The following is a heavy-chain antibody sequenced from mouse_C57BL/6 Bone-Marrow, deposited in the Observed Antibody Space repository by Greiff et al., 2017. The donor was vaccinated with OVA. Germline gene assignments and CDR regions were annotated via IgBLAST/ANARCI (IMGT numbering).Heavy chain of an antibody. CDR2: IDPSDSYT. V-gene: IGHV1-69*01. Sequence: QVQLKQPGAELVMPGASVKLSCKASGYTFTSYWMHWVKQRPGQGLEWIGEIDPSDSYTNYNQKFKGKSTLTVDKSSSTAYMQLSSLTSEDSAVYYCASERDYGSSVGGYFDYWGQGTTLTVSS. CDR3: ASERDYGSSVGGYFDY. J-gene: IGHJ2*01. CDR1: GYTFTSYW. D-gene: IGHD1-1*01.